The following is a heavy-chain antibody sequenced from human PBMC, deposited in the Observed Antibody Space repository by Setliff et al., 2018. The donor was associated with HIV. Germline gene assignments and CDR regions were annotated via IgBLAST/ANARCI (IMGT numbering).Heavy chain of an antibody. V-gene: IGHV4-39*01. Sequence: PSETLSLTCTVSGGTISSSSYYWGWSRQPPGKGLEWIGNIFYSGHTFYNPSLKSRVTISVDTSKNQFSLRLISVTAADTAVCYCVRMEATRPPRGLDYWGPGTLVTVSS. CDR3: VRMEATRPPRGLDY. D-gene: IGHD6-6*01. CDR1: GGTISSSSYY. J-gene: IGHJ4*02. CDR2: IFYSGHT.